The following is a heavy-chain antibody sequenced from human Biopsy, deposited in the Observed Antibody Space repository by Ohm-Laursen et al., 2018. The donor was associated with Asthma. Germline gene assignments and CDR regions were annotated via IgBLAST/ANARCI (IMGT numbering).Heavy chain of an antibody. Sequence: SLRLSCTASGFTFGDYCMSWVRQVPGQGLEWVANIKHDGSEKNHVDSLKGRFTISRDNAKNLLFLQMNSLRAEDTAVYYCARTFRLWSPYHAEHYQLWGQGTLVTVSS. J-gene: IGHJ1*01. D-gene: IGHD3-3*01. CDR3: ARTFRLWSPYHAEHYQL. CDR2: IKHDGSEK. V-gene: IGHV3-7*01. CDR1: GFTFGDYC.